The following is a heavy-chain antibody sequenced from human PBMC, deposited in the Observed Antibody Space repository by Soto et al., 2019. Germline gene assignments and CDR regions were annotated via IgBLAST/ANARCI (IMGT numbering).Heavy chain of an antibody. J-gene: IGHJ6*02. D-gene: IGHD4-17*01. CDR1: GYTFTSYY. Sequence: ASVKVSCKASGYTFTSYYMHWVRQAPGQGLEWMGIINPSGGSTSYAQKFQGRVTMTRDTSTSTVYMELSSLRSEDTAVYYCARGQGHDYGDYYYYYGMDVWGQGTTVTGSS. CDR3: ARGQGHDYGDYYYYYGMDV. CDR2: INPSGGST. V-gene: IGHV1-46*01.